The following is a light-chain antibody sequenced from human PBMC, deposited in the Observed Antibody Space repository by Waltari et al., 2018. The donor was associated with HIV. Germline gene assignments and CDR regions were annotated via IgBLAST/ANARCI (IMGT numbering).Light chain of an antibody. CDR2: DDS. CDR3: QVWDSSSDHPV. V-gene: IGLV3-21*02. Sequence: SYVLTQPPSVSVAPGQTARLTCGGNNIGSKRVHWYQQKPGQAPVLVVYDDSVRPAGIPERFSGSNSGNTATLTISRVEAGDEADYYCQVWDSSSDHPVFGGGTKLTVL. CDR1: NIGSKR. J-gene: IGLJ3*02.